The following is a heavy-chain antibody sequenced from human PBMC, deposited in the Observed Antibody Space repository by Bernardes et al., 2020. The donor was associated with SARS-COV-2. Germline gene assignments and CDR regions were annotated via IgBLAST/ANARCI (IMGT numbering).Heavy chain of an antibody. D-gene: IGHD1-1*01. V-gene: IGHV4-59*02. CDR3: ARWNTISPPFNFDF. CDR1: GASVALNY. CDR2: IAHSRST. Sequence: SETLSLTCTVSGASVALNYWSWIRQSPTKGLEWIAYIAHSRSTNYNPSLQSRVTLSLDSSNNEFSLQLKSVTAADTAIYYCARWNTISPPFNFDFWGPGILVTVSS. J-gene: IGHJ4*02.